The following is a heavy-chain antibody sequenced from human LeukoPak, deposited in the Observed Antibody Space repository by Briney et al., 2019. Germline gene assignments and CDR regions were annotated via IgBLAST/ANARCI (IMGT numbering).Heavy chain of an antibody. J-gene: IGHJ5*02. CDR3: ARYSSSWYLNWFDP. D-gene: IGHD6-13*01. Sequence: PGGSLRLSCAASGFTVSSNYMSWVRQAPGKGLEWVSVIYSGGSTYYADSVKGRFTISRDNSKNTLYLQMNSLRAEDTAVYYCARYSSSWYLNWFDPWGQGTLVTVSS. V-gene: IGHV3-66*01. CDR1: GFTVSSNY. CDR2: IYSGGST.